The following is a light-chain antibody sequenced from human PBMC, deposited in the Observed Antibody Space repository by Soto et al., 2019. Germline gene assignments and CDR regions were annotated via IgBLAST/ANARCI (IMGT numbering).Light chain of an antibody. CDR3: QTWGTGNVV. CDR1: SGHSNYA. V-gene: IGLV4-69*01. J-gene: IGLJ2*01. CDR2: IKSDGSH. Sequence: QPVLTQSPSASASLGASVKLTCTLSSGHSNYAIAWHQQQPEKGPRYLMKIKSDGSHNKGDGIPDRFSGSSSGAERYLTISSLQSEDEADYYCQTWGTGNVVFGGGTKLTVL.